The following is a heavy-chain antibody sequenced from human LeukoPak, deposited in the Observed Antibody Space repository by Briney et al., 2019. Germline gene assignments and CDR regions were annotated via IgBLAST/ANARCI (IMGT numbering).Heavy chain of an antibody. V-gene: IGHV4-39*01. Sequence: SETLSLTCTVSGGSISSSSYYWGWIRQPPGKGLEWIGSIYYSGSTYYNPSLKSRVTMSVDTSKNQFSLKLSSVTAADTAVYYCARQTYYDFWSGPSHFDYWGQGTLVTVSS. CDR2: IYYSGST. CDR3: ARQTYYDFWSGPSHFDY. CDR1: GGSISSSSYY. J-gene: IGHJ4*02. D-gene: IGHD3-3*01.